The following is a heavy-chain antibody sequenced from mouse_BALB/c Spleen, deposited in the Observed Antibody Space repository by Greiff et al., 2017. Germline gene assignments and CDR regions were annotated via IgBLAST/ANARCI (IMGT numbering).Heavy chain of an antibody. Sequence: VQLQQSGPGLVAPSQSLSITCTVSGFSLTSYGVHWVRQPPGKGLEWLGVIWAGGSTNYNSALMSRLSISKDNSKSQVFLKMNSLQTDDTAMYYCARGTGLRRHYYAMDYWGQGTSVTVSS. V-gene: IGHV2-9*02. J-gene: IGHJ4*01. CDR1: GFSLTSYG. D-gene: IGHD2-4*01. CDR2: IWAGGST. CDR3: ARGTGLRRHYYAMDY.